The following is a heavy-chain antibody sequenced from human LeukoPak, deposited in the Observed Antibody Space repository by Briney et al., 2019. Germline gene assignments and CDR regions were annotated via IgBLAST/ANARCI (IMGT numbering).Heavy chain of an antibody. D-gene: IGHD3-9*01. V-gene: IGHV1-58*01. CDR1: GFTFTSSA. CDR2: IVVGSGNT. J-gene: IGHJ3*02. CDR3: AAAFYDILTGYGNAFDI. Sequence: ASVKVSCKASGFTFTSSAVQWVRQARGQRLEWIGWIVVGSGNTNYAQKFQERVTITRDMSTSTAYMELSSLRSEDTAVYYCAAAFYDILTGYGNAFDIWGQGTMVTVPS.